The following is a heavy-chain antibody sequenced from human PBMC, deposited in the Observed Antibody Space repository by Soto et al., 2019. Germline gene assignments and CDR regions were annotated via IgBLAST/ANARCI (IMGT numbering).Heavy chain of an antibody. J-gene: IGHJ4*02. V-gene: IGHV4-39*01. CDR3: VRVLDTFFDY. Sequence: SETLSLTCTVSGGSISSSSYYWGWIRQPPGKGLEWIGSIYYSGSTYYNPSLKSRVTISVDTSKNQFSLKLSSVTAADTAVYYCVRVLDTFFDYWGQGTLVTVSS. CDR1: GGSISSSSYY. CDR2: IYYSGST. D-gene: IGHD3-3*02.